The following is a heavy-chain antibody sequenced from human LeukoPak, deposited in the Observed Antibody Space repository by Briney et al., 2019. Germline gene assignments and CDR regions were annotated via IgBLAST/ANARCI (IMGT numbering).Heavy chain of an antibody. Sequence: GGSLRLSCAVSGFTFTIYAVHWVRQAPGKGLEWVAVTDGSNKYYADSVKGRFTISSDNSKSTLYLQMNSLRGEDTAVYYCAKDLIAGPPDYFDYWGQGTLVTVSS. D-gene: IGHD1-14*01. J-gene: IGHJ4*02. V-gene: IGHV3-30-3*01. CDR1: GFTFTIYA. CDR2: TDGSNK. CDR3: AKDLIAGPPDYFDY.